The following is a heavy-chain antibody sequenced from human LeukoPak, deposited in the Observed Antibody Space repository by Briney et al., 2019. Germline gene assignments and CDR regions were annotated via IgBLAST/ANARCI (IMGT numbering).Heavy chain of an antibody. CDR3: ARGGYGGGNSGVIDS. CDR1: GYTFTGYY. CDR2: INPNGGGT. V-gene: IGHV1-2*02. J-gene: IGHJ4*02. D-gene: IGHD4-23*01. Sequence: ASVKVSCKASGYTFTGYYIHWVRRAPAQGLEWVGWINPNGGGTNYAQKFQGRVTMTRDTSISTAYMELSRLRSDDTGVYYCARGGYGGGNSGVIDSWGQGTLVTVSS.